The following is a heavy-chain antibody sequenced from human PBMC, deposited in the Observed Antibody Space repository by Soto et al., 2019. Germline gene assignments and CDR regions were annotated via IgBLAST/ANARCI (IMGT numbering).Heavy chain of an antibody. Sequence: EVQVLESGGDLVQPGGSLRLSCAASGFTFSNYAMNWVRQAPGKGLEWVSAISASAGSTYYADSVKGRFTISRDNSKNHPHLQMNSLRAEDTGVYYYWKGALTRGGHGLDFWGQGTLVTVSS. CDR1: GFTFSNYA. V-gene: IGHV3-23*01. J-gene: IGHJ4*02. D-gene: IGHD5-12*01. CDR2: ISASAGST. CDR3: WKGALTRGGHGLDF.